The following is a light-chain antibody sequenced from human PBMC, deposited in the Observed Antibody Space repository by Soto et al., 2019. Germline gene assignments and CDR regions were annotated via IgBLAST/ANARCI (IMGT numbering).Light chain of an antibody. J-gene: IGKJ1*01. CDR2: AAS. CDR3: QQSYSTLWT. V-gene: IGKV1-39*01. CDR1: QSISSY. Sequence: IKMTVSLSAIAASVGDRVTITCRASQSISSYLNWYQQQPAKAPKLLIYAASSLQSGAPSRLSGSGSGTDFTLTISSVQPEDFATYYCQQSYSTLWTFGQRTKVDIK.